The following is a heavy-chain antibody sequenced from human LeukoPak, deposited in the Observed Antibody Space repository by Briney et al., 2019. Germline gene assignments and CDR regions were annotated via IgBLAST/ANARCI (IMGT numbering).Heavy chain of an antibody. Sequence: PSETLSLTCTVSSGSISSSSYYWGWIRQPPGKGLEWIGNIYYSGSTYYNLSLKSRVTISVGTSKNQFSLKLSSVTAADTAVYFCARHDYSDFYFDYWGQGTLVTVSS. CDR2: IYYSGST. J-gene: IGHJ4*02. CDR3: ARHDYSDFYFDY. V-gene: IGHV4-39*01. CDR1: SGSISSSSYY. D-gene: IGHD4-11*01.